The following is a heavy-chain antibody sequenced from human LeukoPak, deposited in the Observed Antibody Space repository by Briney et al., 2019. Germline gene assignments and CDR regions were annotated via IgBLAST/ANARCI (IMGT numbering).Heavy chain of an antibody. D-gene: IGHD2-2*01. CDR2: IIPIFCIS. V-gene: IGHV1-69*02. CDR1: GCTFSSYS. Sequence: ASVKVSCKASGCTFSSYSISWVRQAPGQGLEWMGRIIPIFCISNYAQKFQGRVTITADKSTSTAYMELSSLRSEDTAVYYCARSLGYCSSTSCPFVYWGQGTLVTVSS. J-gene: IGHJ4*02. CDR3: ARSLGYCSSTSCPFVY.